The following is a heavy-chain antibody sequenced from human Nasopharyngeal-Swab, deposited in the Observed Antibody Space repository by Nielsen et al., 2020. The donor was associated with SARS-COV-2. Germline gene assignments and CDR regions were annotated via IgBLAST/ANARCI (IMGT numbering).Heavy chain of an antibody. V-gene: IGHV4-38-2*02. D-gene: IGHD1-26*01. CDR2: IYHSGST. Sequence: SETLSLTCTVSGYSISSGYYWGWIRQPPGKGLEWIGSIYHSGSTYYNPSLKSRVTISVDTSKNQFSLKLSSVTAADTAVYYRARTEVGANLFDYWGQGTLVTVSS. CDR1: GYSISSGYY. J-gene: IGHJ4*02. CDR3: ARTEVGANLFDY.